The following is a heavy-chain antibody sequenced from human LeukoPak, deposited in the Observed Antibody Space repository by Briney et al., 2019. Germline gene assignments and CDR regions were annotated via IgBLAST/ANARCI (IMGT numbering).Heavy chain of an antibody. J-gene: IGHJ4*02. CDR2: IYHSGST. Sequence: SETLSLTCAVSGYSISSGYYWGWIRQPPGKGLEWIGSIYHSGSTYYNPSLKSRVTISADTSKNQFSLKLSSVTAADTAVYYCARADDYVWGSYRYFDYWGQGTLVTVSS. D-gene: IGHD3-16*02. V-gene: IGHV4-38-2*01. CDR3: ARADDYVWGSYRYFDY. CDR1: GYSISSGYY.